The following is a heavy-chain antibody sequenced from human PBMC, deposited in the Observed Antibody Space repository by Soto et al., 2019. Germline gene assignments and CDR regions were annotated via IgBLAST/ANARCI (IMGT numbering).Heavy chain of an antibody. D-gene: IGHD2-15*01. CDR3: ARDCSGGSCYPGMHX. V-gene: IGHV3-21*01. Sequence: GGSLRLSFAASGFNFNSYTINWVRQAPGKRLEGLSSIGSSGYIFSTDSVRGRFTISRDNAKNSLYLQINSLRAEDTAVYFWARDCSGGSCYPGMHXWGQGTTFPVS. CDR2: IGSSGYI. CDR1: GFNFNSYT. J-gene: IGHJ6*02.